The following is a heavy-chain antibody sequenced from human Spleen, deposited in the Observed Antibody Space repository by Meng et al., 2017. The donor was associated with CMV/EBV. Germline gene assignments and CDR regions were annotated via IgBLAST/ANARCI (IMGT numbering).Heavy chain of an antibody. D-gene: IGHD3-10*01. J-gene: IGHJ6*02. Sequence: GGSLRLSCSASRFTFSGYWMSWVRQAPGKGLEWVAKINQDGSEKSYVDSVRGRFTISRDNANNSLYLQMHSLRAEDTAVYYCARDNHGFGDLREDVWGQGTMVTVSS. CDR2: INQDGSEK. CDR3: ARDNHGFGDLREDV. V-gene: IGHV3-7*01. CDR1: RFTFSGYW.